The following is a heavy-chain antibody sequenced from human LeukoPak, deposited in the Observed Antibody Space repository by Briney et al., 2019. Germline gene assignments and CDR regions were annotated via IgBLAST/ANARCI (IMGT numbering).Heavy chain of an antibody. CDR2: IYSGGST. CDR3: AGSLVVPAAHFDY. V-gene: IGHV3-66*01. D-gene: IGHD2-2*01. J-gene: IGHJ4*02. Sequence: GGSLRLSCAASGFTVSSNYMSWVRQAPGKGLEWVSVIYSGGSTYYADSVKGRFTISRDNSKNTLYLQMNSLRAEDTAVYYCAGSLVVPAAHFDYWGQGTLVTVSS. CDR1: GFTVSSNY.